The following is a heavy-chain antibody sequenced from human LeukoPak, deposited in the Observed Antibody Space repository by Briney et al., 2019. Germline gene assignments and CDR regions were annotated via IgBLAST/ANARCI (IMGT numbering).Heavy chain of an antibody. J-gene: IGHJ3*02. CDR1: GYTFTSYA. V-gene: IGHV1-18*01. D-gene: IGHD3-10*01. CDR2: ISAYNGNT. Sequence: ASVKVSCKASGYTFTSYAMNWVRQAPGQGLEWMGWISAYNGNTNYAQKLQGRVTMTTDTSTSTAYMGLRSLRSDDTAVYYCARGAYYGSGSYYNVGAFDIWGQGTMVTVSS. CDR3: ARGAYYGSGSYYNVGAFDI.